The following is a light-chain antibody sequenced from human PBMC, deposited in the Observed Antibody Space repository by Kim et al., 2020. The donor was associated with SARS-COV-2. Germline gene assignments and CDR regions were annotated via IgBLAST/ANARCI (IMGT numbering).Light chain of an antibody. CDR1: KIGSKT. CDR2: YDR. CDR3: QVWDSYSDHVV. Sequence: SYELTQPPSVSVAPGQTATISCGGNKIGSKTLHWYQQKPGQAPVLVIYYDRDRPSGIPERFSGSNSGDTATLTITRVEAGDEADYYCQVWDSYSDHVVFGGGTKVTVL. J-gene: IGLJ2*01. V-gene: IGLV3-21*04.